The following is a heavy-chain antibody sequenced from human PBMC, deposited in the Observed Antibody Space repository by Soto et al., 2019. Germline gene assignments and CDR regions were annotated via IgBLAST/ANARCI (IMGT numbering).Heavy chain of an antibody. V-gene: IGHV4-59*01. J-gene: IGHJ6*02. CDR2: IYYSGTT. CDR1: GGSISSYY. Sequence: SETLSLTCSVSGGSISSYYWSWFRQPPGKGLEWIGYIYYSGTTNYNPSLKSRVTISVDTSKDQFSLKLSSVTAADTAVYYCARAPFYYYGMDVWGQGTTVTVS. CDR3: ARAPFYYYGMDV.